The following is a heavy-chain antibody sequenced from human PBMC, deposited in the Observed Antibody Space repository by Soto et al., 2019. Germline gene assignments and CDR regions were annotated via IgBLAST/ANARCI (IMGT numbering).Heavy chain of an antibody. D-gene: IGHD2-21*01. CDR1: GFTFRNYN. Sequence: EVQLVESGGGLVKAGGSLRLFCTASGFTFRNYNMNWVRQAPGKGLEWVSSISTGGAYMFYADSVKGRFTISRDTAQNSLFLQIDSPRAEDTAVDYCARDIASPGGDYFDSWGQGTLVTVSS. CDR2: ISTGGAYM. J-gene: IGHJ4*02. CDR3: ARDIASPGGDYFDS. V-gene: IGHV3-21*06.